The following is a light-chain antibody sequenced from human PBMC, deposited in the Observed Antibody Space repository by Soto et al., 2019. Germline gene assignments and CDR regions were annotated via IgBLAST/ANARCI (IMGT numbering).Light chain of an antibody. V-gene: IGKV1-9*01. CDR3: QQLNSYLPMYT. Sequence: DIQLTQSPSFLSASVGDRATITCRASQGISSYLAWYQQKPGKAPKLLIYAASTLQSGVPSRFSGSGSGTEFTLTISSLQPEDFATYYCQQLNSYLPMYTFGQGTKLEIK. CDR1: QGISSY. J-gene: IGKJ2*01. CDR2: AAS.